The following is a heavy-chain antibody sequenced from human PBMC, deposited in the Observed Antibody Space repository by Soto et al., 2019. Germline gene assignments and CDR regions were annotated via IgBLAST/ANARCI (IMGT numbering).Heavy chain of an antibody. CDR2: LYSGDSS. D-gene: IGHD3-3*02. CDR1: GFTVSSNY. Sequence: GGSLRLSCAASGFTVSSNYMSWVRQAPGKGLEWVSTLYSGDSSYYADSVKGRSTISTDNSKNTVHLQMNSLRPDDTAVYYCASSMATGTFGLWGQGTLVTVSS. V-gene: IGHV3-53*01. J-gene: IGHJ4*02. CDR3: ASSMATGTFGL.